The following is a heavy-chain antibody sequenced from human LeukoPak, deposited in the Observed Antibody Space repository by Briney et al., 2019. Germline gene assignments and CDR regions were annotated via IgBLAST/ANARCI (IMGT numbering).Heavy chain of an antibody. CDR1: GGTFSSYA. Sequence: ASVKVSCKASGGTFSSYAISWVRQAPGQGLEWMGGIIPIFGTANYAQKFQGRVTITADESTSTAYMELSSLRSEDTAVYYCASEGYYDSSGYTAEYFQHWGQGTLVTVSS. D-gene: IGHD3-22*01. CDR3: ASEGYYDSSGYTAEYFQH. J-gene: IGHJ1*01. CDR2: IIPIFGTA. V-gene: IGHV1-69*13.